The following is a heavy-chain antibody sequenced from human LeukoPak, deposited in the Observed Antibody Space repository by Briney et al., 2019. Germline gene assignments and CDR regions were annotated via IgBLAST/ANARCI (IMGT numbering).Heavy chain of an antibody. J-gene: IGHJ4*02. CDR3: AHFDSSGGPDY. D-gene: IGHD3-22*01. Sequence: PSETLSLTCAVYGGSFSGYYWSWIRQPPGKGLEWIGEINHSGSTNYNPSLKSRATISVDTSKNQFSLKLSSVTAADTAVYYCAHFDSSGGPDYWGQGTLVTVSS. CDR2: INHSGST. V-gene: IGHV4-34*01. CDR1: GGSFSGYY.